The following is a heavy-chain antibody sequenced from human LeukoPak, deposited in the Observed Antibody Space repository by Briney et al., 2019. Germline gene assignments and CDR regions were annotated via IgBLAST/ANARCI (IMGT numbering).Heavy chain of an antibody. V-gene: IGHV4-59*08. Sequence: PSETLSLTCTVSGGSISSYSWSWIRQPPGKGLEWIGYMYSRGSTNDNPSLKSRVTISRDTSKNQLSLKVTSVTAADTAVYYCARHWETSSWYVDYWGQGILVTVSS. D-gene: IGHD6-13*01. J-gene: IGHJ4*02. CDR1: GGSISSYS. CDR2: MYSRGST. CDR3: ARHWETSSWYVDY.